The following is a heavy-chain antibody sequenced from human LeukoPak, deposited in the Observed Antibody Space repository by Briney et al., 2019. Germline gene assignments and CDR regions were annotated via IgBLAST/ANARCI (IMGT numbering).Heavy chain of an antibody. CDR1: GFTFSSYG. CDR2: IWYDGSNK. Sequence: GGSLRLSCAASGFTFSSYGMHWVRQAPGKGLEWVAVIWYDGSNKYYADSVKGRFTISRDNSKNTLYLQMNSLRAEDTAIYYCAKDFAGNRGWRSTNPGAFDPWGQGTLVTVSS. J-gene: IGHJ5*02. D-gene: IGHD6-19*01. V-gene: IGHV3-33*06. CDR3: AKDFAGNRGWRSTNPGAFDP.